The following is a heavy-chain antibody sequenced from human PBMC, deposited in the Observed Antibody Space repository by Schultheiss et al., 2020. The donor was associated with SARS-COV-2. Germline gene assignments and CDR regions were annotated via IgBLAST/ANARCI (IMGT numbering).Heavy chain of an antibody. V-gene: IGHV3-48*04. CDR1: GFSFSTYR. CDR2: ISGSGSTT. D-gene: IGHD2-15*01. J-gene: IGHJ4*02. Sequence: GESLKISCAASGFSFSTYRMNWVRQAPGKGLEWVSHISGSGSTTYYADSVKGRFTISRDNAKNSLYLQMNSLRAEDTAVYYCARGAGLDCSGGSCYCYGDYWGQGTQVTVSS. CDR3: ARGAGLDCSGGSCYCYGDY.